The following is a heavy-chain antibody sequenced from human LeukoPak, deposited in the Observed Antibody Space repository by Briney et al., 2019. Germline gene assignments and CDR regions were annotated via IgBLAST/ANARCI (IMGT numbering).Heavy chain of an antibody. Sequence: GASVKLSCKTSGYTFTSYYMHWVRQAPGQGLEWMGIINPSGGSTTYAQKFQGRVTMTRDTSTSTVYMEMSSLRSEDTAVYYCAREQPWTDSFEYWGQGTPVTVSS. CDR1: GYTFTSYY. CDR2: INPSGGST. D-gene: IGHD3/OR15-3a*01. V-gene: IGHV1-46*01. CDR3: AREQPWTDSFEY. J-gene: IGHJ4*02.